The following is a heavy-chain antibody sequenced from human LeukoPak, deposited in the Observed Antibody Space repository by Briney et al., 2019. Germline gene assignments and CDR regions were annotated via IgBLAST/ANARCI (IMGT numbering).Heavy chain of an antibody. D-gene: IGHD5-18*01. V-gene: IGHV1-18*01. CDR2: ISAYNGNT. CDR1: GYTFTSYG. Sequence: ASVKVSFKASGYTFTSYGISWVRQAPGQGLEWMGWISAYNGNTNYAQKLQGRVTMTTDTSTSTAYMELSSLRSEDTAVYYCARDESGRYSLIFDYWGQGTLVTVSS. J-gene: IGHJ4*02. CDR3: ARDESGRYSLIFDY.